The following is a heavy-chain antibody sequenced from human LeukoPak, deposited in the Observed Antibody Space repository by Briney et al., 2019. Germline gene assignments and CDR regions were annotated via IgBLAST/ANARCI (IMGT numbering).Heavy chain of an antibody. J-gene: IGHJ4*02. V-gene: IGHV4-39*01. D-gene: IGHD3/OR15-3a*01. Sequence: TSETLSLTCTVSGGSISSSSYYWGWIRQPPGKGLEWIGSIYYSGNTYYNASLKSQVSISIDTSKNQFSLRLTSVTAADTAVYYCARQTGSGLFILPGGQGTLVTVSS. CDR2: IYYSGNT. CDR3: ARQTGSGLFILP. CDR1: GGSISSSSYY.